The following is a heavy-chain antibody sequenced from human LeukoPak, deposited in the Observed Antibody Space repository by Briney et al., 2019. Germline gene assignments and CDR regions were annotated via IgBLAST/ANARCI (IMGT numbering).Heavy chain of an antibody. D-gene: IGHD3-10*01. CDR1: GGTFSSYA. V-gene: IGHV1-69*13. Sequence: EASVKVSCKASGGTFSSYAISWVRQAPGQGLEWMGGIIPIFGTANYAQKFQGRVTITADESTSTAYMELSSLRSEDTAVYYCARGRWPYYYGSGSYIGPDWFDPWGQGTLVTVSS. CDR2: IIPIFGTA. CDR3: ARGRWPYYYGSGSYIGPDWFDP. J-gene: IGHJ5*02.